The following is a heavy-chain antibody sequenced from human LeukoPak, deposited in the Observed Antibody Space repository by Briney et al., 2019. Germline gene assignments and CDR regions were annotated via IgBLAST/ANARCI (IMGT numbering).Heavy chain of an antibody. CDR2: IYHSGST. J-gene: IGHJ4*02. D-gene: IGHD3-10*01. CDR3: ARAPGYYGSGSPYFDY. CDR1: GGSISRGDNS. Sequence: SETLSLTCAVSGGSISRGDNSWSWIRQPPGKGLEWIGYIYHSGSTSYNPSLKSRVTISVDRSKNQFSLKLTSVTAADTAVYYCARAPGYYGSGSPYFDYWGQGTLVTVSS. V-gene: IGHV4-30-2*01.